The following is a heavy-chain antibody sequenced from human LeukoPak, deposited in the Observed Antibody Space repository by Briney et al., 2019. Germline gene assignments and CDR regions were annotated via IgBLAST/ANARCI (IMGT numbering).Heavy chain of an antibody. CDR3: ARGEGYDILTGYYIAASYYYYMDV. CDR2: IIPIFGTA. Sequence: ASVKVSCKASGGTFSSYAISWVRQAPGQGLEWMGGIIPIFGTANYAQKFQGRVTITADESTSTAYMELSSLRSEDTAVYYCARGEGYDILTGYYIAASYYYYMDVWGKGTTVTISS. CDR1: GGTFSSYA. V-gene: IGHV1-69*13. J-gene: IGHJ6*03. D-gene: IGHD3-9*01.